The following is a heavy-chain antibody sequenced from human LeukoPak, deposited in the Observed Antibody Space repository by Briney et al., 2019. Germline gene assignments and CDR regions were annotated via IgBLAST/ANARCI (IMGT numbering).Heavy chain of an antibody. CDR3: ARAIGGGFDY. J-gene: IGHJ4*02. V-gene: IGHV4-61*02. CDR2: IYTSGST. CDR1: GVSISSGRYY. D-gene: IGHD3-16*01. Sequence: SETLSLTCTVSGVSISSGRYYWSWIRRPAGEGLEWIVRIYTSGSTNYHPALKSRVTISVHTSKNQFSLKLSSVTAADTAVYYCARAIGGGFDYWGQGTLVTVSS.